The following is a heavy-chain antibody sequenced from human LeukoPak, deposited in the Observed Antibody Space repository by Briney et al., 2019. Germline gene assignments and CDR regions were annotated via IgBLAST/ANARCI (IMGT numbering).Heavy chain of an antibody. CDR3: ARDLSNYDYIWGSYRATDAFDI. J-gene: IGHJ3*02. CDR2: IYYSGST. V-gene: IGHV4-31*03. CDR1: GGFISSGTYY. Sequence: SETLSLTCTVSGGFISSGTYYWSWIRQHPGKGLEWIGYIYYSGSTSYNPSLKSRVTISVDTSKNQFSLKLSSVIAADTAMYYCARDLSNYDYIWGSYRATDAFDIWGQGTMVTVSS. D-gene: IGHD3-16*02.